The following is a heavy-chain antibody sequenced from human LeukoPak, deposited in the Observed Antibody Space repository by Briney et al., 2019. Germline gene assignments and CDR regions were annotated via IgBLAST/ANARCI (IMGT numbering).Heavy chain of an antibody. Sequence: GGSLRLSCAASGFTFSGSAMHWVRQASGKGLEWVGRIRSKANTYATAYAASVKGRFTVSRDDSKNTAFLQMNSLKTEDTAVYYCTYDFWTAPKSAETTFDPWGQGTLVTVSS. CDR2: IRSKANTYAT. CDR3: TYDFWTAPKSAETTFDP. CDR1: GFTFSGSA. J-gene: IGHJ5*02. V-gene: IGHV3-73*01. D-gene: IGHD3-3*01.